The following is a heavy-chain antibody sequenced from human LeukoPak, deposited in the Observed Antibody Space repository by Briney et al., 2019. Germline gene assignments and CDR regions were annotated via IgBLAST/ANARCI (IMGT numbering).Heavy chain of an antibody. Sequence: GGSLRLSCVASAFTFNNYWMHWVRQAPGKGLVWVSRINSDGSSTTYADSVKGRFTISRDNAKNTLYLQTNSLRAEDTAMYYCARRADTSYDFWSGYYSGFDPWGQGTLVTVSS. CDR1: AFTFNNYW. J-gene: IGHJ5*02. CDR2: INSDGSST. D-gene: IGHD3-3*01. V-gene: IGHV3-74*01. CDR3: ARRADTSYDFWSGYYSGFDP.